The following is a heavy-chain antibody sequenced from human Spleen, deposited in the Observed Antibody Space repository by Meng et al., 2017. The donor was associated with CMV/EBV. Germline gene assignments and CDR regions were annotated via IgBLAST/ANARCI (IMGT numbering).Heavy chain of an antibody. J-gene: IGHJ4*02. Sequence: ASVKVSCKASGYTFTSYDINWVRQAAGQGLEWMGWMNPYSGHTGYAQKFHGRVTMTRDTSISAAFMELSSLRSEDTAVYYCARGIVKSSYYVSSGYYHLHYWGQGTLVTVSS. D-gene: IGHD3-22*01. CDR2: MNPYSGHT. CDR3: ARGIVKSSYYVSSGYYHLHY. CDR1: GYTFTSYD. V-gene: IGHV1-8*01.